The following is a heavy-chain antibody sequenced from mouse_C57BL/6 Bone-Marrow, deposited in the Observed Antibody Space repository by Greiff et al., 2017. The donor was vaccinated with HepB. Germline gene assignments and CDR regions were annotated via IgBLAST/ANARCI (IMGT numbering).Heavy chain of an antibody. Sequence: EVQLQQSGAELVRPGASVKLSCTASGFNIKDYYMHWVKQRPEQGLEWIGWIDPENGDTEYASKFQGKATITADTSSNTAYLQLSSLTSEDTAVYYGTLTTVVATPFDYWGQGTTLTVSS. CDR2: IDPENGDT. CDR1: GFNIKDYY. CDR3: TLTTVVATPFDY. V-gene: IGHV14-4*01. J-gene: IGHJ2*01. D-gene: IGHD1-1*01.